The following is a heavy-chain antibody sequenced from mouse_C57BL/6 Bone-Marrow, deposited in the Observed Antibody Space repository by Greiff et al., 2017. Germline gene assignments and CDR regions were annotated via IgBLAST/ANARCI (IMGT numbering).Heavy chain of an antibody. Sequence: QVQLKQPGAELVKPGASVKLSCKASGYTFTSYWMHWVKQRPGQGLEWIGMIHPNSGSTNYNEKFKSKATLTVDKSSSTAYMQLSSLTSEDSAVYYCARMSFRGYGRPSFDYWGQGTTLTVSS. CDR1: GYTFTSYW. CDR3: ARMSFRGYGRPSFDY. CDR2: IHPNSGST. J-gene: IGHJ2*01. D-gene: IGHD1-1*01. V-gene: IGHV1-64*01.